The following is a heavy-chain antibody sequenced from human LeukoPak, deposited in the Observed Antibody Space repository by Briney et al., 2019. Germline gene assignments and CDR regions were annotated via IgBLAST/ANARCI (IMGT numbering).Heavy chain of an antibody. D-gene: IGHD5-18*01. V-gene: IGHV1-18*01. CDR1: GYTFSSYG. J-gene: IGHJ4*02. Sequence: ASVKVSCKASGYTFSSYGISWVRQAPGQGLEWMGWISAYNGNTNYAQKFQGRVTMTTDTPTSTAYMELRSLRSDDTAVYYCARDKEWIQLRSWSGIEIDYWGQGTLVTVSS. CDR2: ISAYNGNT. CDR3: ARDKEWIQLRSWSGIEIDY.